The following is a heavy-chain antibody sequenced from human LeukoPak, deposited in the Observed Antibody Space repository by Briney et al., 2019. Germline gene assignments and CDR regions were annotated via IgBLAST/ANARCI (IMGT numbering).Heavy chain of an antibody. CDR3: AREAWLAVDY. CDR2: IWYGGSNK. D-gene: IGHD6-19*01. CDR1: GFTFSSYG. Sequence: PGRSLRLSCAASGFTFSSYGMHWVRQAPGKGLEWVAVIWYGGSNKYYADSVKGRFTISRDNSKNTLYLQMGSLRAEDMAVYYCAREAWLAVDYWGQGTLVTVSS. V-gene: IGHV3-33*08. J-gene: IGHJ4*02.